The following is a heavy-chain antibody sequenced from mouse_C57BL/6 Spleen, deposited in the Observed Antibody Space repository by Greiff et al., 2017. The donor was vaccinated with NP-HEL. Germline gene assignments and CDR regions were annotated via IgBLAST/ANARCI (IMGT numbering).Heavy chain of an antibody. J-gene: IGHJ1*01. CDR1: GYTFTSYW. CDR2: IDPSDSYT. V-gene: IGHV1-69*01. Sequence: QVQLLQPGAEFVMPGASVKLSCKASGYTFTSYWMYWVKQRPGQGLEWIGEIDPSDSYTNYNQKFKGKFTLTVDKSSSTAYMQLSSLTSEDSAVYYCARRTIKRGDWDFDVWGPGTAVTVSS. CDR3: ARRTIKRGDWDFDV.